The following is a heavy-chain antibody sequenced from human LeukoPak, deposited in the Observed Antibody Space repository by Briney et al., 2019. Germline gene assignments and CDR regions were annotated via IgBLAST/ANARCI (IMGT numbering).Heavy chain of an antibody. CDR2: IYSGGST. CDR1: EFTVSSNY. Sequence: AGGSLRLFCAASEFTVSSNYMSWVRQAPGKGLEWVSVIYSGGSTYYADSVKGRFTISRDNSKNTLYLQMNSLRAEDTAVYYCARDVLPYCSGGSGTIDYWGQGTLVTVSS. V-gene: IGHV3-66*01. J-gene: IGHJ4*02. D-gene: IGHD2-15*01. CDR3: ARDVLPYCSGGSGTIDY.